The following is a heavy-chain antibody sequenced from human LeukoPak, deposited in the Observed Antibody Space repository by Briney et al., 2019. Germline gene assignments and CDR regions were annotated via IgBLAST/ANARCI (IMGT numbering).Heavy chain of an antibody. J-gene: IGHJ6*03. D-gene: IGHD3-10*01. V-gene: IGHV3-48*01. CDR3: ARDTKLLIYYYYMDV. CDR2: ISSSSSTI. CDR1: GFTFSSYS. Sequence: GALRLSCAASGFTFSSYSMNWVRQAPGNGLEWVSYISSSSSTIYYADSVKGRFTISRDNAKNSLYLQMNSLRAEDTAVYYRARDTKLLIYYYYMDVWGKGTTVTVSS.